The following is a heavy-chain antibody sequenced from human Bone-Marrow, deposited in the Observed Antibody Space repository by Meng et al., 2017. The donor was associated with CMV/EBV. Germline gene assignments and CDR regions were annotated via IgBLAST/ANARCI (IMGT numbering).Heavy chain of an antibody. V-gene: IGHV3-21*01. D-gene: IGHD3-3*01. CDR2: ISSSSSYI. J-gene: IGHJ3*02. Sequence: GGPLRLPCAAFGFTFSSSSMNWVRQAPGKGLEWVSSISSSSSYIYYADSVKGRFTISRDNAKNSLYLQMNSLRAEDTGVYYCARDNYYEFWSGNPTTALDAFDIWGQGTMVTVSS. CDR3: ARDNYYEFWSGNPTTALDAFDI. CDR1: GFTFSSSS.